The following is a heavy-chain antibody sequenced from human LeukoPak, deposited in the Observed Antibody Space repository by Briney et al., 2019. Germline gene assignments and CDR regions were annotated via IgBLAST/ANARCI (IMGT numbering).Heavy chain of an antibody. CDR1: GGSISSSSYY. Sequence: PSETLSPTCTVSGGSISSSSYYWGWIRQSPGKGLEWIGSIYYSGSSYYNPSLKSRVTISVDTSKNQFSLNLSSVTAADTAVYYCVRHVGYYYDSSGYFDYWGQGTLVTVTS. D-gene: IGHD3-22*01. CDR3: VRHVGYYYDSSGYFDY. V-gene: IGHV4-39*01. CDR2: IYYSGSS. J-gene: IGHJ4*02.